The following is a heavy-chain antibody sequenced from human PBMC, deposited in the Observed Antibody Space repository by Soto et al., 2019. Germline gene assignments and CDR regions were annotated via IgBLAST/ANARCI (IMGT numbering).Heavy chain of an antibody. Sequence: QLQLQESGSGLVKPSQTLSLTCAVSGGSISSGGYSWSWIRQPPGKGLEWIGYIDHSGSTYYNTSLKSRVTITVDRSKNQFSLKLSSVTAADTAVYYCARAASSGSYFFDYWGQGTLVTVSS. J-gene: IGHJ4*02. CDR2: IDHSGST. CDR1: GGSISSGGYS. D-gene: IGHD1-26*01. V-gene: IGHV4-30-2*01. CDR3: ARAASSGSYFFDY.